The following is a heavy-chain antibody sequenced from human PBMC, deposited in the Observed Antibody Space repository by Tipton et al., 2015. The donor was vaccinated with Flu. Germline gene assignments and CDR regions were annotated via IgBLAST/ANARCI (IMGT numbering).Heavy chain of an antibody. CDR1: GFIFSTYG. V-gene: IGHV4-4*02. CDR2: IYHSGST. J-gene: IGHJ3*02. D-gene: IGHD3-10*01. Sequence: GFIFSTYGMHWVRQAPGKGLEWIGEIYHSGSTNYNPSPKSRVTISVDKSKNQFSLKLSSVTAADTAVYYCARCPGVRGDHDAFVIWGQGTMVTVSS. CDR3: ARCPGVRGDHDAFVI.